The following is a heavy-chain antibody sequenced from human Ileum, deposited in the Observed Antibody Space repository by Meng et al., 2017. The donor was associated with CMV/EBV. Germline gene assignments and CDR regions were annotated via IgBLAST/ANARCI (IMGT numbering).Heavy chain of an antibody. CDR3: PSERTVTTKNPHYLYYGMDV. CDR1: GYTFTGYY. D-gene: IGHD4-11*01. J-gene: IGHJ6*02. CDR2: INPNTGGT. Sequence: ASVKVSCKASGYTFTGYYMHWVRQAPGQGLEWMGWINPNTGGTNYAQKFQGRVTMTRDTSISTAYMELSRLRSDDTAVYYCPSERTVTTKNPHYLYYGMDVWGQGTTVTVSS. V-gene: IGHV1-2*02.